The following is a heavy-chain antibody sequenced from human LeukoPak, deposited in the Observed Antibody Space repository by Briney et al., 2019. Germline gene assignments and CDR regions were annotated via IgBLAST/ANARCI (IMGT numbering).Heavy chain of an antibody. CDR2: IWYDGSNK. CDR3: ARDRRRAGLKEYYFDY. V-gene: IGHV3-33*01. D-gene: IGHD3/OR15-3a*01. Sequence: GGSLRLSCAASGFTFSSYGMHWVRQAPGKGLEWVAVIWYDGSNKYYADSVKGRFTISRDNSKNTLYLQMNSLRAEDTAVYYCARDRRRAGLKEYYFDYWGQRTLVTVSS. J-gene: IGHJ4*02. CDR1: GFTFSSYG.